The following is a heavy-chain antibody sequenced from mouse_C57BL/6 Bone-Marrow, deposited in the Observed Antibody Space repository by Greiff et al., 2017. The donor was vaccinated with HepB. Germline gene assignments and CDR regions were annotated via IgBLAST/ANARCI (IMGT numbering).Heavy chain of an antibody. V-gene: IGHV1-74*01. Sequence: HVQLQQPGAELVKPGASVKVSCKASGYTFTSYWMHWVQQSPGQGLEWIGRIHPSDSDTNYNQKFKGKATLTVDKSSSTAYMQLSSLTSEDSAVYYRAIRGIQYDYDVLFTYWGQGTLVTVSA. D-gene: IGHD2-4*01. CDR2: IHPSDSDT. CDR1: GYTFTSYW. CDR3: AIRGIQYDYDVLFTY. J-gene: IGHJ3*01.